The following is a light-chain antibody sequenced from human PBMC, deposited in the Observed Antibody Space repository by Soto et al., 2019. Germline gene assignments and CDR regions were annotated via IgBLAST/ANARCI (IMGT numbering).Light chain of an antibody. CDR2: GAS. Sequence: EIVLTQSPATLSLSPGERATLSCRASQSVRSNLAWYQQKPGQAPRLLIDGASSRATGVPDRFSGTGSGTDFTLTISRLEPEDFAVFYCQQYGNSPITFGQGTRLEIK. V-gene: IGKV3-20*01. J-gene: IGKJ5*01. CDR3: QQYGNSPIT. CDR1: QSVRSN.